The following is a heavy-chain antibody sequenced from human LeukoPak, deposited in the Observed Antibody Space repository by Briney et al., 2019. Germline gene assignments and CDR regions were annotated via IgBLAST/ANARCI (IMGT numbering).Heavy chain of an antibody. D-gene: IGHD4-11*01. CDR1: GFTFSSYS. J-gene: IGHJ4*02. CDR3: ARDRGYSNYYDY. CDR2: ISKTSNTR. Sequence: PGGSLRLSCAASGFTFSSYSMTWVRQAPGKGLEWVSYISKTSNTRDYADSVKGRFTISRDNAKNSLYLQMNSLRDEDTAVYYCARDRGYSNYYDYWGQGTLVTVSS. V-gene: IGHV3-48*02.